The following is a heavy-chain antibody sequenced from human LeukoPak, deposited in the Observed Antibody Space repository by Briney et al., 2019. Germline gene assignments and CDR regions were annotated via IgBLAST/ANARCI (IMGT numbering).Heavy chain of an antibody. CDR3: ARHPTGDSSGYRYFDY. Sequence: PSETLSLTCTVSGGSISSSSYYWGWIRQPPGKGLEWIGSIYYSGSTYYNPSLKSRVTISVDTSKNQFSLKLSSVTAADTAVYYCARHPTGDSSGYRYFDYWGQGTLVTVSS. CDR2: IYYSGST. D-gene: IGHD3-22*01. J-gene: IGHJ4*02. V-gene: IGHV4-39*01. CDR1: GGSISSSSYY.